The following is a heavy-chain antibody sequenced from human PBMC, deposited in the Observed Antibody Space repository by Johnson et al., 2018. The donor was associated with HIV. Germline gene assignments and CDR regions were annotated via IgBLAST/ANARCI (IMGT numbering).Heavy chain of an antibody. CDR2: IYSCGST. V-gene: IGHV3-53*01. Sequence: MLLVESGGGLIQPGGSLRLSCAASGFTVSSNYMSWVRQAPGKGLEWVSVIYSCGSTYYADSVKGRFTISRDNSKNTLYLQMNSLRAEDTAVYYCARDPSPIVGATYAFDIWGQGTMVTVSS. D-gene: IGHD1-26*01. CDR1: GFTVSSNY. CDR3: ARDPSPIVGATYAFDI. J-gene: IGHJ3*02.